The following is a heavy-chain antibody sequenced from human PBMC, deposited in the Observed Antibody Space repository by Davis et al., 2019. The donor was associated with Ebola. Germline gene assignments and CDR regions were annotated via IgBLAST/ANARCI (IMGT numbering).Heavy chain of an antibody. J-gene: IGHJ4*02. CDR3: ARHRYYYDSSGYVNYFDY. V-gene: IGHV4-31*03. Sequence: MPSETLSLTCTVSGGSINSGGKYWNWIRQHPGKGLEWIGYIHYSGRTYYNPSLKSRVTISVDTSKNQFSLKLSSVTAADTAVYYCARHRYYYDSSGYVNYFDYWGQGTLVTVSS. CDR1: GGSINSGGKY. CDR2: IHYSGRT. D-gene: IGHD3-22*01.